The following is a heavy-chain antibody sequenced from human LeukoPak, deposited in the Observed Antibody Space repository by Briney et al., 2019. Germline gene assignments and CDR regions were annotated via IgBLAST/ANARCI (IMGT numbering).Heavy chain of an antibody. V-gene: IGHV3-7*01. CDR2: IKQDGSEK. D-gene: IGHD3-22*01. Sequence: GGSLRLSCAASGFTFSSYSMNWVRQAPGKGLEWVANIKQDGSEKYYVDSVKGRFTISRDNAKNSLYLQMNSLRAEDTAVYYCARDVHYYDSSGYYYRGYYYYGMDVWGQGTTVTVSS. CDR3: ARDVHYYDSSGYYYRGYYYYGMDV. J-gene: IGHJ6*02. CDR1: GFTFSSYS.